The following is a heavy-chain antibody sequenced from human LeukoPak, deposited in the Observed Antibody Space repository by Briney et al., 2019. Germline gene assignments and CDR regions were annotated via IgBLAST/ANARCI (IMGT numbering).Heavy chain of an antibody. J-gene: IGHJ6*02. V-gene: IGHV2-70*11. Sequence: SGPTLVNPTQTLTLTCTFSVFSLSTSGMCVSWMRQPPGKALEWLARIDWDDDKYYSTSLKTRLTISKDTSKNQVVLTMTNMDSVDTATYYCARTRTVRATMIVEPDGMDVWGQGTTVTVSS. D-gene: IGHD3-22*01. CDR2: IDWDDDK. CDR3: ARTRTVRATMIVEPDGMDV. CDR1: VFSLSTSGMC.